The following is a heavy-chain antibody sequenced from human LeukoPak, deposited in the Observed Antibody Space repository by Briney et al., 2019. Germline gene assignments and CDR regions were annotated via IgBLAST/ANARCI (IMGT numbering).Heavy chain of an antibody. CDR2: IYTSGST. Sequence: SETLSLTCTVSGGSISSGSYYWSRVRQPAGKGLEWIGRIYTSGSTNYNPSLKSRVTISVDTSKNQFSLKLSSVTAADTAVYYCARVRTVYAFDIWGQGTMVTVSS. D-gene: IGHD1-1*01. V-gene: IGHV4-61*02. J-gene: IGHJ3*02. CDR3: ARVRTVYAFDI. CDR1: GGSISSGSYY.